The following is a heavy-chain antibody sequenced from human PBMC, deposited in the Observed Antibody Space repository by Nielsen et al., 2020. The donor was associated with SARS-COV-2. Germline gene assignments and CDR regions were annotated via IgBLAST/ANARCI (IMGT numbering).Heavy chain of an antibody. D-gene: IGHD3-10*01. CDR1: GGSFSGYY. V-gene: IGHV4-34*01. CDR3: ARGSISMVRGVIQNYYYYYGMDV. CDR2: INHSGST. J-gene: IGHJ6*02. Sequence: SATLSLTCAVYGGSFSGYYWSWIRQPPGKGLEWIGEINHSGSTNNNPSLKSRVTISVDTSKNQFSLKLSSVTAADTAVYYCARGSISMVRGVIQNYYYYYGMDVWGQGTTVTVSS.